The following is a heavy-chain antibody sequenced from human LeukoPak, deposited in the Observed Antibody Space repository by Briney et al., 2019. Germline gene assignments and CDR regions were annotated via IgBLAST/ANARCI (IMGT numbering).Heavy chain of an antibody. CDR1: GGTFSSYA. CDR3: ARTLSYLNWNDRGDWFDP. V-gene: IGHV1-69*04. CDR2: IIPILGIA. Sequence: GASVKVSCKASGGTFSSYAISWVRQAPGQGLEWMGRIIPILGIADCAQKFQGRVTITADKSTSTAYMELSSLRSEDTAVYYCARTLSYLNWNDRGDWFDPWGQGTLVTVSS. J-gene: IGHJ5*02. D-gene: IGHD1-1*01.